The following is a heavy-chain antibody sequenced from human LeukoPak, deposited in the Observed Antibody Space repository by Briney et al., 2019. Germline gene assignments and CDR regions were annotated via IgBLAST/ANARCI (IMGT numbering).Heavy chain of an antibody. CDR2: IYYSGST. CDR3: AREVRGYSYGFDY. CDR1: GGSISSGGYY. D-gene: IGHD5-18*01. Sequence: SETLSLTCTVSGGSISSGGYYWSWIRQHPGKGLEWIGYIYYSGSTYYNPSLKSRVTISVDTSKNQFSLKLSSVTAADTAVYYCAREVRGYSYGFDYWGQGTLVTVSS. J-gene: IGHJ4*02. V-gene: IGHV4-31*03.